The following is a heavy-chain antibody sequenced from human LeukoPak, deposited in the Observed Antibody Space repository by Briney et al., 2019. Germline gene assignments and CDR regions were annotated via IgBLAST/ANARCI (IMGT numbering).Heavy chain of an antibody. Sequence: NPSETLSLTCAVYGGSFSGYYWSWIRQPPGKGLEWIGEINHSGSTNYNPSLKSRVTISVDTSKNQFSLKLSSVTAADTAVYYCARDRLDYDYVWGSYRYTGVVDYWGQGTLVTVSS. D-gene: IGHD3-16*02. V-gene: IGHV4-34*01. CDR3: ARDRLDYDYVWGSYRYTGVVDY. CDR2: INHSGST. J-gene: IGHJ4*02. CDR1: GGSFSGYY.